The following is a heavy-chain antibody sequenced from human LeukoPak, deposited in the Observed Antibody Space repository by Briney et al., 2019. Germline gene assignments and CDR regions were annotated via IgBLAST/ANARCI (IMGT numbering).Heavy chain of an antibody. D-gene: IGHD2-2*01. V-gene: IGHV3-9*03. J-gene: IGHJ4*02. CDR2: ISWNSGSI. Sequence: PGGSLRLSCAASGFTFDDYAMHWVRQAPGKGLEWVSGISWNSGSIGYADSVKGRFTISRDNAKNSLYLQMNSLRADDMALYYCAKGYCSSTSCLSDYWGQGTLVTVSS. CDR3: AKGYCSSTSCLSDY. CDR1: GFTFDDYA.